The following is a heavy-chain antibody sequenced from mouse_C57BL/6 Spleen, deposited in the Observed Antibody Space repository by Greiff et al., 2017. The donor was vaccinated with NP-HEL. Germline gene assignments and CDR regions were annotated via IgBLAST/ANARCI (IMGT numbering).Heavy chain of an antibody. Sequence: QVQLKQPGAELVKPGASVKMSCKASGYTFTSYWITWVKQRPGQGLEWIGDIYPGSGSTNYNEKFKSKATLTVDTSSSTAYMQLSSLTSEDSAVYYCARPEGDYDGFAYWGQGTLVTVSA. CDR2: IYPGSGST. CDR3: ARPEGDYDGFAY. D-gene: IGHD2-4*01. J-gene: IGHJ3*01. CDR1: GYTFTSYW. V-gene: IGHV1-55*01.